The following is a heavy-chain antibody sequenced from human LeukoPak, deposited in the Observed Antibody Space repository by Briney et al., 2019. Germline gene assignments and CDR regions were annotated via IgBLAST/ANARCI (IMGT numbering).Heavy chain of an antibody. Sequence: GASVKVSCKASGYTFTGYYMHWVRQAPGQGLEWMGWINPNSGGTNYAQKFQGWVTMTRDTSISTAYMELSRLRSDDTAVYYCARGVSDARHYDILTGYYKNWFDPWGQGTLVTVSS. V-gene: IGHV1-2*04. CDR1: GYTFTGYY. J-gene: IGHJ5*02. CDR2: INPNSGGT. D-gene: IGHD3-9*01. CDR3: ARGVSDARHYDILTGYYKNWFDP.